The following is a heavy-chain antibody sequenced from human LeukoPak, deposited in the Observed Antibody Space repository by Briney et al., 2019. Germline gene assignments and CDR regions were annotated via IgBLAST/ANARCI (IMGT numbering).Heavy chain of an antibody. D-gene: IGHD5-18*01. J-gene: IGHJ4*02. Sequence: GGSLRLSCAASGFTFSSYGTHWVRQAPGKGLEWVAVISYDGSNKYYADSVKGRFTISRDNSKNTLYLQMNSLRAEDTAVYYCAKSYGYYFDYWGQGTLVTVSS. CDR2: ISYDGSNK. CDR1: GFTFSSYG. V-gene: IGHV3-30*18. CDR3: AKSYGYYFDY.